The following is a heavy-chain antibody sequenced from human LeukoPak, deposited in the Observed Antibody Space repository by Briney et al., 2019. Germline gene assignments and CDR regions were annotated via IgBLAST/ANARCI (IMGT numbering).Heavy chain of an antibody. Sequence: SETLSLTCAVYGGSFSGYYWSWIRQPPGKGLEWIGEINHSGSTNYNPSLKSRVTISVDTSKNQFSLKLSSVTAADTAVYYCARRWYYGSGSYYRYYFYYYYMDVWGKGTTVTVSS. J-gene: IGHJ6*03. CDR3: ARRWYYGSGSYYRYYFYYYYMDV. CDR1: GGSFSGYY. V-gene: IGHV4-34*01. D-gene: IGHD3-10*01. CDR2: INHSGST.